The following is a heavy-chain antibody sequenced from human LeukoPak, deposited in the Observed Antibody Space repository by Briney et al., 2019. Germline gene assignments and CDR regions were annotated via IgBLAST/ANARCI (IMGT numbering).Heavy chain of an antibody. CDR3: AKDDVEAFGTGYMDV. Sequence: GGSLRLSCAASGFTFGSYAMSWVRQAPGKGLEWVSVISGSGDNTYYADSVKGRFTISRDNSKNTLYLQMNSLRAEDTAVYYCAKDDVEAFGTGYMDVWGKGTTVTVSS. J-gene: IGHJ6*03. CDR2: ISGSGDNT. D-gene: IGHD3-10*01. CDR1: GFTFGSYA. V-gene: IGHV3-23*01.